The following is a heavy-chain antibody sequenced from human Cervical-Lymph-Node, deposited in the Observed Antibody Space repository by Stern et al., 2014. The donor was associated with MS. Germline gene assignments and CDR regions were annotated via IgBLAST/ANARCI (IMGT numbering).Heavy chain of an antibody. Sequence: VQLVQSGAEVKKPGASVKVSCKASGYTLTGYHLNWVRQAPGQGLEWMGWINPSSGGSNSAQKFQGRLSMTRDTSANTAYMELNRLTSDDTAVYYCARDRANYDNSEDVWGQGTTVTVSS. CDR1: GYTLTGYH. D-gene: IGHD3-9*01. CDR2: INPSSGGS. J-gene: IGHJ6*02. V-gene: IGHV1-2*02. CDR3: ARDRANYDNSEDV.